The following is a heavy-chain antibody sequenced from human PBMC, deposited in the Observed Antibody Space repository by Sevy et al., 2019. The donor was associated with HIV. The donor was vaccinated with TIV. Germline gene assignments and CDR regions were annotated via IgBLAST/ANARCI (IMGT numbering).Heavy chain of an antibody. J-gene: IGHJ3*02. D-gene: IGHD5-12*01. V-gene: IGHV3-23*01. CDR3: AKDKGLRGRSGYDEHDAFDI. CDR2: ISGSGGST. CDR1: GFTFSTVW. Sequence: GGSLRLSCVASGFTFSTVWMSWVRQAPGKGLEWVSAISGSGGSTYYADSVKGRFTISRDNSKNTLYLQMNSLRAEDTAVYYCAKDKGLRGRSGYDEHDAFDIWGQGTMVTVSS.